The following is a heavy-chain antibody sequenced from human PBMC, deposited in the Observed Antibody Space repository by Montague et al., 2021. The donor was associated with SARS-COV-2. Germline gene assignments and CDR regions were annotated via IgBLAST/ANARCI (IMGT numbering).Heavy chain of an antibody. CDR1: GGSISSSSYY. J-gene: IGHJ4*02. CDR3: AREGGWLSRGSYYFDY. Sequence: SETLSLTCTVSGGSISSSSYYWGWIRQPPGKGLEWIGSIYYSGSTYYNPSLKSRVTISVATSKSQFSLKLSSVTAADTAVYYCAREGGWLSRGSYYFDYWGQGTLVTVSS. CDR2: IYYSGST. D-gene: IGHD3-22*01. V-gene: IGHV4-39*07.